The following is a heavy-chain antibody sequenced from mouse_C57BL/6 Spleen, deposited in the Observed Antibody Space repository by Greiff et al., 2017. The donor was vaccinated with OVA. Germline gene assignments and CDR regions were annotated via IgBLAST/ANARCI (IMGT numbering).Heavy chain of an antibody. CDR3: ARWLITTVPHYFDY. V-gene: IGHV1-72*01. CDR2: IEPNSGGT. D-gene: IGHD1-1*01. CDR1: GYTFTSYW. Sequence: QVQLQQPGAELVKPGASVKLSCKASGYTFTSYWMHWVKQRPGRGLEWIGRIEPNSGGTKYNEKFKSKATLTVDKPSSTAYMQLSSLTSEDSAVYYCARWLITTVPHYFDYWGQGTTLTVSS. J-gene: IGHJ2*01.